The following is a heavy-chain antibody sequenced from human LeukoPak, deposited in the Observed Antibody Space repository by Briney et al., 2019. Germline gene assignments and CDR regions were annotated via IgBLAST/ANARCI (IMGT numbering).Heavy chain of an antibody. Sequence: GGSLRLSCAASGFTFSGSAMHWVRQASGKGLEWVGRIRSKANSQATAYAASVKGRFTISRDDSKNTAYLQMNSLKTEDTAVYYCARDQYDRSGYYYYWGQGTLVTVSS. J-gene: IGHJ4*02. D-gene: IGHD3-22*01. CDR3: ARDQYDRSGYYYY. V-gene: IGHV3-73*01. CDR2: IRSKANSQAT. CDR1: GFTFSGSA.